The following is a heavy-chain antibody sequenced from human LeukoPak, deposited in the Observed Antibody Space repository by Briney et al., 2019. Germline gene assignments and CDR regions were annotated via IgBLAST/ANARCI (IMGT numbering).Heavy chain of an antibody. Sequence: SETLSLTCTVSGVSISTYYWSWIRQPPGKGLEWIGYIYYSGSTNYNPSLNSRVTISVDTSKNQFSLRLSSVTAADTAVYYCARRSSGNWYFDLWGRGTLVTVSS. CDR1: GVSISTYY. D-gene: IGHD1-14*01. V-gene: IGHV4-59*08. CDR2: IYYSGST. J-gene: IGHJ2*01. CDR3: ARRSSGNWYFDL.